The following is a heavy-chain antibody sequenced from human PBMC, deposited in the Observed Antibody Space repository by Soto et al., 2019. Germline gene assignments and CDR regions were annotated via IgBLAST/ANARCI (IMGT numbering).Heavy chain of an antibody. Sequence: EVQLVESGGGLVQPGRSLRLSCAASGFNFEDYAMHWVRQAPGKGLEWVSNIDRNSVGIGYADSVKGRFTISRDNVKNSLYLQMNSLRPEDTALYFCAKDRYHDRSSRTPFDYWGQGTQVTVSS. CDR1: GFNFEDYA. V-gene: IGHV3-9*01. CDR3: AKDRYHDRSSRTPFDY. J-gene: IGHJ4*02. D-gene: IGHD3-22*01. CDR2: IDRNSVGI.